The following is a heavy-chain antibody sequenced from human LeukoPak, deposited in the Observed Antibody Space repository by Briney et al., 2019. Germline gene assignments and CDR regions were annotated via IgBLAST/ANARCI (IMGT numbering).Heavy chain of an antibody. CDR3: ARARGDFWSNYYYYYYMDV. CDR1: GFTVSSNY. J-gene: IGHJ6*03. Sequence: GGSLRLSCAASGFTVSSNYMSWVRQAPGKGLGWVSVVYSGGSTNYADSVKGRFTISRDNSENTLYLQMNSLRGEDTAVYYCARARGDFWSNYYYYYYMDVWGKGTTVTVSS. V-gene: IGHV3-66*02. D-gene: IGHD3-3*01. CDR2: VYSGGST.